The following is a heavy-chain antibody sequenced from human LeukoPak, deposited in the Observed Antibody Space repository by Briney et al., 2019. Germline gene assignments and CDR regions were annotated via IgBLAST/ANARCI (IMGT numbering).Heavy chain of an antibody. CDR2: IYPGDSDT. CDR1: GYSFNSYW. J-gene: IGHJ5*02. Sequence: GESLKISCKGSGYSFNSYWIGWVRQMPGKGLEWMGIIYPGDSDTRYSPSFQGQVTISADKSISTAYLQWSSLKASDTAMYYCARLGPPITIFGVVIIPDDNWFDPWGQGTLVTVSS. CDR3: ARLGPPITIFGVVIIPDDNWFDP. V-gene: IGHV5-51*01. D-gene: IGHD3-3*01.